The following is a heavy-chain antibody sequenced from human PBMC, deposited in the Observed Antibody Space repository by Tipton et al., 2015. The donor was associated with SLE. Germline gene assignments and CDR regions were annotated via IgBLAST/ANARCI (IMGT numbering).Heavy chain of an antibody. CDR3: ARLVHDYSNWFDP. Sequence: TLSLTCTVSGGSIRSGYWSWIRQPPGKGPEWIGYIYDSGSTKYNPSLKSRVTISVDTSKNQFSLKLSSVTAADTAVYYCARLVHDYSNWFDPWGQGTLVTVSS. J-gene: IGHJ5*02. D-gene: IGHD4-11*01. CDR2: IYDSGST. V-gene: IGHV4-59*01. CDR1: GGSIRSGY.